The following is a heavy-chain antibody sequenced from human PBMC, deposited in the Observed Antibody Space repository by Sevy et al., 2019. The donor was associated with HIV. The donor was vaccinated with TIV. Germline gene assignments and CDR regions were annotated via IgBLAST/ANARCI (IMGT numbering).Heavy chain of an antibody. J-gene: IGHJ6*02. D-gene: IGHD6-19*01. CDR2: IRYDGINK. V-gene: IGHV3-30*02. CDR3: AKGGISGIDHYGMDV. CDR1: GFRFNNFG. Sequence: GGCLRLSCAASGFRFNNFGMYWVRQAPGKGLEGVAFIRYDGINKYYVDSVKGRSTISRDNSKDTLYLEMKSLRLEDPASYYCAKGGISGIDHYGMDVWGQGTLVTVSS.